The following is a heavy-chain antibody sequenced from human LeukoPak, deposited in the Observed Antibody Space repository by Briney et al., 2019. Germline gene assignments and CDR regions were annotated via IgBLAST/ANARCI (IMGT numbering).Heavy chain of an antibody. CDR1: GGSISSGSYY. D-gene: IGHD6-13*01. J-gene: IGHJ6*03. CDR3: ARGGWDSSSWYAVRDYYYMDV. V-gene: IGHV4-61*02. CDR2: IYTSGSI. Sequence: SETLSLTCTVSGGSISSGSYYWSWIRQPAGKGLEWIGRIYTSGSINYNPSLKGRVTISVDTSKNQFSLKLSSVTAADTAVYYCARGGWDSSSWYAVRDYYYMDVWGKGTTVTVSS.